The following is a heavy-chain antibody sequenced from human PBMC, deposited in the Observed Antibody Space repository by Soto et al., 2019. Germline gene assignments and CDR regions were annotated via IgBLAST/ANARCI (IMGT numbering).Heavy chain of an antibody. CDR1: GYTFNSHG. D-gene: IGHD6-13*01. CDR2: ISAYNGNT. CDR3: ARGMSTTWYEPLDF. J-gene: IGHJ4*02. V-gene: IGHV1-18*04. Sequence: SVKVSCKASGYTFNSHGISWVRQAPGHGLEWMGWISAYNGNTNYAQKLQGRVIMTTDTSTSTAYMDLRSLRSDDTAVYYCARGMSTTWYEPLDFWGQGTLVTVYS.